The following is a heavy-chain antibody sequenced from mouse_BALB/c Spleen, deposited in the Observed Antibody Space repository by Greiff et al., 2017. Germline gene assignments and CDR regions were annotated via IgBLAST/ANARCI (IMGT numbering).Heavy chain of an antibody. J-gene: IGHJ4*01. Sequence: VQLQQSGPGLVAPSQSLSITCTVPGFSLTSYGVHWVRQPPGKGLEWLGVIWAGGSTNYNSALMSRLSISKDNSKSQVFLKMNSLQTDDTAMYYCARGSTMIPQCMDYWGQGTSVTVSS. CDR2: IWAGGST. D-gene: IGHD2-4*01. CDR3: ARGSTMIPQCMDY. CDR1: GFSLTSYG. V-gene: IGHV2-9*02.